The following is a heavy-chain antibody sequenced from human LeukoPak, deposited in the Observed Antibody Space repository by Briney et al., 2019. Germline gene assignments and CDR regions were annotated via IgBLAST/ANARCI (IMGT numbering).Heavy chain of an antibody. CDR1: GYIFTGYY. Sequence: ASVRVSCKASGYIFTGYYMHWMRQAPGQGLEWMGWINPNSGGANYAQKFQGRVTMTRDTFISTVYMDLSRLRSDDTAVYYCARVRVTTAYYMDVWGKGTTVTVSS. D-gene: IGHD4-17*01. J-gene: IGHJ6*03. CDR3: ARVRVTTAYYMDV. CDR2: INPNSGGA. V-gene: IGHV1-2*02.